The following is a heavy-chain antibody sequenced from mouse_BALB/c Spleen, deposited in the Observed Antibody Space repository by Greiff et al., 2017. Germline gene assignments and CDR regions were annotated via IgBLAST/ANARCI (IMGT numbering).Heavy chain of an antibody. CDR1: GFTFSSFG. V-gene: IGHV5-17*02. CDR3: AREGFAY. Sequence: VQLQQSGGGLVQPGGSRKLSYAASGFTFSSFGMHWVRQAPEKGLEWVAYISSGSSTIYYADTVKGRFTISRDNPKNTLFLQMTSLRSEDTAMYYCAREGFAYWGQGTLVTVSA. CDR2: ISSGSSTI. J-gene: IGHJ3*01.